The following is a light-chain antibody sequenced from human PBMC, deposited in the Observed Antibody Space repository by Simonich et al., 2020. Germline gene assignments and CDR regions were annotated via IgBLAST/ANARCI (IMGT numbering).Light chain of an antibody. Sequence: SYELTQPSSVSVSPGQTARITCSGDVLAKKNARWFQQKPVQDPVLVIYKDSERPSGIPERFSGSSSGTTVTLTISGAQVEDEADYYCYSAADNNVVFGGGTKLTVL. J-gene: IGLJ2*01. CDR3: YSAADNNVV. V-gene: IGLV3-27*01. CDR2: KDS. CDR1: VLAKKN.